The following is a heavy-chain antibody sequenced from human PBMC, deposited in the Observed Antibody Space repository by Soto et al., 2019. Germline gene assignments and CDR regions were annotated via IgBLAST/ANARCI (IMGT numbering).Heavy chain of an antibody. CDR2: IYIDGST. Sequence: EVQLVESGGGLVQPGGSLRLSCAASGFTVSRNYMSWVRQAPGKGLEWVSVIYIDGSTYYADSVKGRFTISRDNSKNTLYLQMNSLRAEDTAVYYCARTIYGDPDYWGQGTLVTVSS. J-gene: IGHJ4*02. CDR3: ARTIYGDPDY. CDR1: GFTVSRNY. V-gene: IGHV3-66*01. D-gene: IGHD4-17*01.